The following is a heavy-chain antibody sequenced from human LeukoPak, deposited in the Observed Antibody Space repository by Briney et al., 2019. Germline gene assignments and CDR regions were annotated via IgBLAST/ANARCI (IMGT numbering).Heavy chain of an antibody. CDR1: GFTFSSYA. CDR2: ISSTGDIT. Sequence: GGSLRLSCAASGFTFSSYAMSWVRQAPGKGLEWVSSISSTGDITYFADSVQGRFTISRDNSKNTLYLHMNSLRAEDTAVYYCAKAPRFGDHAAEYFYYYMDVWGKGTTVTVSS. CDR3: AKAPRFGDHAAEYFYYYMDV. J-gene: IGHJ6*03. V-gene: IGHV3-23*01. D-gene: IGHD3-16*01.